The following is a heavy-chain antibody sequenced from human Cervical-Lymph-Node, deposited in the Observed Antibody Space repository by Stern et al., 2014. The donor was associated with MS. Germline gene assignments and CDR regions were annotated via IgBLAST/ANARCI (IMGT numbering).Heavy chain of an antibody. CDR2: INPSGGST. CDR1: GYTFTSYY. CDR3: ARRGIAVAGTGGWFDP. D-gene: IGHD6-19*01. Sequence: MQLVESGAEVKKPGASVKVSCKASGYTFTSYYMHWGRQAPGQGLEWMGIINPSGGSTSYAQKFQGRVTMTRDTSTSTVYMELSSLRSEDTAVYYCARRGIAVAGTGGWFDPWGQGTLVTVSS. J-gene: IGHJ5*02. V-gene: IGHV1-46*01.